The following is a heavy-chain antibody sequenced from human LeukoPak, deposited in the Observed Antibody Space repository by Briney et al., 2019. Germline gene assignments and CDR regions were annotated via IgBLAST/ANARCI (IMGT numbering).Heavy chain of an antibody. Sequence: GSLRLSCAASGFTSSSYWMTWVRQAPGKGLEWVANIKQDGSEKYYVDSVRGRFTISRDNAKNSLYLQMNSLRAEDTAVYYCARDRADYYDSSGYRDYWGQGTLVTVSS. D-gene: IGHD3-22*01. V-gene: IGHV3-7*04. CDR1: GFTSSSYW. CDR3: ARDRADYYDSSGYRDY. CDR2: IKQDGSEK. J-gene: IGHJ4*02.